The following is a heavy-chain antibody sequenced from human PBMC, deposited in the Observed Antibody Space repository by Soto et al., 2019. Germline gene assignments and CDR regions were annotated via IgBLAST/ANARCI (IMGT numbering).Heavy chain of an antibody. V-gene: IGHV3-30*18. CDR3: AKSRRGINFLRGVIPPDS. J-gene: IGHJ5*01. CDR2: ISFDGTDK. CDR1: GFSFSDSG. D-gene: IGHD3-10*01. Sequence: QVQLVESGGGVVQPGRSLRLSCAASGFSFSDSGLHWVRQAPGKGLEWVAVISFDGTDKFYADSVRGRFTISRDNSDSSLFLEMNSLQTEDTAVYYCAKSRRGINFLRGVIPPDSWGQGTLVTVAS.